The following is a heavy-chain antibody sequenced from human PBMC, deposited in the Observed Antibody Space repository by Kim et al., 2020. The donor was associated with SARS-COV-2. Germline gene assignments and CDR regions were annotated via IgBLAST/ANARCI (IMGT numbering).Heavy chain of an antibody. V-gene: IGHV1-69*01. CDR3: ARGPYSGRDYYYYGMDV. Sequence: LQGRVTITADDSTSTAYMELSSLRSEDTAVYYCARGPYSGRDYYYYGMDVWGQGTTVTVSS. D-gene: IGHD1-26*01. J-gene: IGHJ6*02.